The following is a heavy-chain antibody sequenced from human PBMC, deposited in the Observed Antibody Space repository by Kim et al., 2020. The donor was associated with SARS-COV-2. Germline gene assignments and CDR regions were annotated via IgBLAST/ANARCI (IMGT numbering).Heavy chain of an antibody. Sequence: GGSLRLSRAASGFTFSNYAMVWVRQAPGKGLEWVSSVSGTGVTTYYADAVKGRFSISRDNSKDTLSLQMNSLRAEDTAVYYCSRERWLDYWGQGTLITVSS. CDR3: SRERWLDY. CDR1: GFTFSNYA. J-gene: IGHJ4*02. CDR2: VSGTGVTT. V-gene: IGHV3-23*01. D-gene: IGHD6-19*01.